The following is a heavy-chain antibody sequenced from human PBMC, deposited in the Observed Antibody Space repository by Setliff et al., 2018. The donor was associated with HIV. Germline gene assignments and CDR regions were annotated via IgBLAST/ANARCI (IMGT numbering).Heavy chain of an antibody. CDR1: GFTFDSYS. D-gene: IGHD2-15*01. J-gene: IGHJ6*03. V-gene: IGHV3-48*01. CDR3: ARAGVVEGYYYYYYMDV. CDR2: ISGLGGGTI. Sequence: GGSLRLSCATSGFTFDSYSIIWVRQVPGKGLEWFSYISGLGGGTIYDADSVRGRFTISRDDAEKSVYLQMNSLRAENTAVYYCARAGVVEGYYYYYYMDVCGKGTTVTVSS.